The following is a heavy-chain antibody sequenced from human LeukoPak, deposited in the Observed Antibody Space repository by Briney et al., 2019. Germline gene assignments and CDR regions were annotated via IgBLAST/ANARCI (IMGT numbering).Heavy chain of an antibody. J-gene: IGHJ4*02. V-gene: IGHV3-48*04. D-gene: IGHD6-13*01. Sequence: GGSLRLSCAASGFTFSTYSMNWVRQAPGKGLEWVPYISSSSSTIYYADSVKGRFTISRDNAKNSLYLQMNSLRAGDTAVYYCARVLGYSSSWPFDYWGQGTLVTVSS. CDR1: GFTFSTYS. CDR2: ISSSSSTI. CDR3: ARVLGYSSSWPFDY.